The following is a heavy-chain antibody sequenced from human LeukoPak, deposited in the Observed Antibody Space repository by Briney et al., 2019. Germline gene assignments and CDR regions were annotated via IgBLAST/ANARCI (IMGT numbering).Heavy chain of an antibody. J-gene: IGHJ4*02. D-gene: IGHD3-16*01. CDR3: AKERLPLGLPLDY. Sequence: PGGSLRLSCAASGFTFSSYSMNWVRQAPGKGLEWVSSISTSSSYIYYADSVKGRFTISRDNSKNTLYLQMNSLRAEDTAVYYCAKERLPLGLPLDYWGQGTLVTVSS. V-gene: IGHV3-21*01. CDR2: ISTSSSYI. CDR1: GFTFSSYS.